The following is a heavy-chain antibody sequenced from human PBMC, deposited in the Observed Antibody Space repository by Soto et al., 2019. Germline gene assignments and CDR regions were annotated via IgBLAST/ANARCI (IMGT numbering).Heavy chain of an antibody. CDR1: GGSISSGGYY. D-gene: IGHD6-13*01. V-gene: IGHV4-31*03. Sequence: PSETLSLTCTVSGGSISSGGYYWSWIRQHPGKGLEWIGYIYYSGSTYYNPSLKSRVTISVDTSKNQFSLKLSSVTAADTAVYYCARGPGSSSWPIDYWDQGTVVTVSS. CDR3: ARGPGSSSWPIDY. J-gene: IGHJ4*02. CDR2: IYYSGST.